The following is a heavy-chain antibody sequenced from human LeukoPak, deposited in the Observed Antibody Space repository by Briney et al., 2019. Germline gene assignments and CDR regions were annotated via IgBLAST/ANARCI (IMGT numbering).Heavy chain of an antibody. D-gene: IGHD6-13*01. CDR1: GFTVSSNY. J-gene: IGHJ4*02. Sequence: SGGSLRLSCAASGFTVSSNYMSWVRQAPGKGLEWVSVIYSGGSTYYADSVKGRFTISRGNSKNTLYLQMNSLRAEDTAVYYCARGFRGSSWLGYYFDYWGQGTLVTVSS. CDR2: IYSGGST. V-gene: IGHV3-66*02. CDR3: ARGFRGSSWLGYYFDY.